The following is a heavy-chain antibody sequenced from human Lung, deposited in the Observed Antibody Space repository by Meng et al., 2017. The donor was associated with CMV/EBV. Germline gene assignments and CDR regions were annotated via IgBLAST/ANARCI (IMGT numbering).Heavy chain of an antibody. D-gene: IGHD3-3*01. V-gene: IGHV1-18*01. J-gene: IGHJ4*02. CDR2: ISVYSGNT. CDR3: ARDFDFWSGYYRPLGY. CDR1: GYTFTTFD. Sequence: VQLLHSGPQWKTPCSSLKVPCKASGYTFTTFDINWLRQAPGQGLEWKRWISVYSGNTNYAQKFQGRVTMTTDRSTSTVYMDLTSLRSDDTAVYYCARDFDFWSGYYRPLGYWGQGTLVTVSS.